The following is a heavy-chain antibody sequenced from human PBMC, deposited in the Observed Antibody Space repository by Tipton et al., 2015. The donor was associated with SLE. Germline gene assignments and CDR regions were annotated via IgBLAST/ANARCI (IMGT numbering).Heavy chain of an antibody. CDR3: ARGRTMVQGDY. Sequence: TLSLTCTVSGGSISSSSYYWSWIRQPPGKGLEWIGEINHSGSTNYNPSLKSRVTISVDTSKNQFSLKLSSVTAADTAVYYCARGRTMVQGDYWGQGTLVTVSS. D-gene: IGHD3-10*01. CDR2: INHSGST. V-gene: IGHV4-39*07. J-gene: IGHJ4*02. CDR1: GGSISSSSYY.